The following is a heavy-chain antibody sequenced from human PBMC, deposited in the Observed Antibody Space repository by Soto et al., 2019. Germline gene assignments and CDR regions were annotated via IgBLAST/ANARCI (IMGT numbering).Heavy chain of an antibody. CDR3: GLRKTDHNDYDIDF. V-gene: IGHV1-69*01. Sequence: QVQLVQSGAEVKKPGSSVKVSCKASGGTFSSYAISWVRQAPGQGLEWMGGIIPIFGTANYAQKFQGRVTITAEESTTVDNMEMSSRRYEATAVYYCGLRKTDHNDYDIDFWGQGTTVTVSS. CDR2: IIPIFGTA. D-gene: IGHD1-1*01. CDR1: GGTFSSYA. J-gene: IGHJ6*02.